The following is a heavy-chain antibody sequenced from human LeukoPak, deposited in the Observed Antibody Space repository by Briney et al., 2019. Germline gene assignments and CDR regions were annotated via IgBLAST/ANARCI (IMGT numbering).Heavy chain of an antibody. D-gene: IGHD3-10*01. CDR2: ISSSSYI. J-gene: IGHJ6*04. CDR3: ARDRVVAGYYYGMDV. CDR1: GFTFSS. V-gene: IGHV3-21*01. Sequence: GGSLRLSCAASGFTFSSMNWVRQAPGKGLEWVSSISSSSYIYYADLVKGRFTISRDNAKNSLYLQMNSLRAEDTAVYYCARDRVVAGYYYGMDVWGKGTTVTVSS.